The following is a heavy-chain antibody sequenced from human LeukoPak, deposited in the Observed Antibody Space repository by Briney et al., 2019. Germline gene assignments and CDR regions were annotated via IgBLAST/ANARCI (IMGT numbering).Heavy chain of an antibody. CDR1: GFTFSNLA. D-gene: IGHD6-19*01. CDR2: ISDSGGTT. CDR3: AKDARRSSGWYFSDH. V-gene: IGHV3-23*01. Sequence: GGSLRLSCVASGFTFSNLAMGWVRQAPGKGLEWVSVISDSGGTTYYADSVKGRFTISRDNSRNTLYLQMNSMRVEETAVYYCAKDARRSSGWYFSDHWGQGTLVTVSS. J-gene: IGHJ4*02.